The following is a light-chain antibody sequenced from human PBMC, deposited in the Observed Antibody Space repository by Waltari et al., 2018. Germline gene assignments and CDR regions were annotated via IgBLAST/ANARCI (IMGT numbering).Light chain of an antibody. J-gene: IGLJ3*02. CDR3: QLWDYTTDHWV. Sequence: SFVLTQTPSVSVAPGNTARITCGGDNIGSKSVHWYQQKPGQAPVLVVHDDRARSPGVPERLAGSNSGNTATLTISSVDVGDEADYYCQLWDYTTDHWVFGGGTKLTVL. CDR1: NIGSKS. V-gene: IGLV3-21*03. CDR2: DDR.